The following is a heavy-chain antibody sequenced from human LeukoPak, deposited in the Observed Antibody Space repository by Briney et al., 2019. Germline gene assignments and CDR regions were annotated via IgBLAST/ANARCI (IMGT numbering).Heavy chain of an antibody. V-gene: IGHV3-48*02. J-gene: IGHJ4*02. CDR3: ARDISGSSLLDN. D-gene: IGHD1-26*01. CDR1: GFTFSSSA. Sequence: GGSLRLSCAASGFTFSSSAMNWVRQAPGKGLEWVSYISSSSGTIYYADSVKGRFTISRDNAKNSLYLQMNSLRDEDTAVYYCARDISGSSLLDNWGQGTLVTVSS. CDR2: ISSSSGTI.